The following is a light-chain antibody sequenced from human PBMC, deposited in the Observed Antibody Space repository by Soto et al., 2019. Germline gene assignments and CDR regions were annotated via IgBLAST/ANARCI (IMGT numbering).Light chain of an antibody. V-gene: IGKV1-33*01. Sequence: DIQMTQSPASLSASVGERATLACQASQDIGSYLNWYQQKPGKAPRLLIYDASTREIGVPSRFSGSGSGAAVTFTISDLQHDENSTDYYHQYYTQPPATFGQGTNVELK. CDR1: QDIGSY. CDR2: DAS. J-gene: IGKJ4*01. CDR3: HQYYTQPPAT.